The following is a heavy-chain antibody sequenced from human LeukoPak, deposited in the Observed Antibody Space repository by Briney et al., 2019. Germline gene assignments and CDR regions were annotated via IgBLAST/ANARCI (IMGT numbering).Heavy chain of an antibody. D-gene: IGHD6-19*01. CDR3: ARIRRVAVTGTYYFDY. J-gene: IGHJ4*02. CDR2: IYYSGST. V-gene: IGHV4-59*01. Sequence: SETLSLTCTVSGGSISSYYWSWIRQPPGKGLDWIGYIYYSGSTNYNPSLKSRVTISVDTSKNQFSLKLSSVTAADTAVYSCARIRRVAVTGTYYFDYWGQGTLVTVSS. CDR1: GGSISSYY.